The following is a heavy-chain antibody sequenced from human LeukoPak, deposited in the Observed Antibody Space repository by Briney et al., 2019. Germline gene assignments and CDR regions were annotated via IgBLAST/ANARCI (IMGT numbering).Heavy chain of an antibody. CDR2: IYYSGST. J-gene: IGHJ4*02. D-gene: IGHD2/OR15-2a*01. Sequence: SSETLSLTCTVSGGSISSSSYYWGWIRQPPGKGLEWIGSIYYSGSTYYNPSLKSRVTISVDTSKNQFSLKLSSVTAADTAVYYCARHRTSDAVLPTTFDYWGQGTLVTVSS. CDR1: GGSISSSSYY. V-gene: IGHV4-39*01. CDR3: ARHRTSDAVLPTTFDY.